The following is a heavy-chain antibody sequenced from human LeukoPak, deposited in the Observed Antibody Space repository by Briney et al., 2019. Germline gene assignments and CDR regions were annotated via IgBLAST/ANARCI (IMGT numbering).Heavy chain of an antibody. J-gene: IGHJ6*03. Sequence: SETLSLTCTVSGVSISSSNSYWGWIRQPPGKGLEWIGSIYYSGNIYYNASLKSQVSISIDTSKNQFSLRLSSVTAADTAVYYCARVTSSSAYYYYYMDVWGKGTTVTVSS. CDR3: ARVTSSSAYYYYYMDV. V-gene: IGHV4-39*01. CDR2: IYYSGNI. CDR1: GVSISSSNSY. D-gene: IGHD6-6*01.